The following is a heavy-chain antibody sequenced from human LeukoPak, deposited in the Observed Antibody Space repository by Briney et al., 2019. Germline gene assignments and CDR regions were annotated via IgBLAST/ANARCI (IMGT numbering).Heavy chain of an antibody. Sequence: GGSLRLSCAASGFTFSSSEMNWVRQAPGKGLEWVSYISNSGSTIYYADSVKGRFTISRDNSKNTLHLQMNSLRAEDTAVYYCARDLEQWLVLDYWGQGTLVTVSS. V-gene: IGHV3-48*03. D-gene: IGHD6-19*01. CDR3: ARDLEQWLVLDY. CDR2: ISNSGSTI. CDR1: GFTFSSSE. J-gene: IGHJ4*02.